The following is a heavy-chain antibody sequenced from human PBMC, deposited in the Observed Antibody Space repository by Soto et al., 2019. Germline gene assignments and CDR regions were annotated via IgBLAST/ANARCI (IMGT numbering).Heavy chain of an antibody. Sequence: SVKVSCKASGGTFSSYAISWVRQAPGQGLEWMGGIIPIFGTANYAQKFQGRVTITADESTSTAYMELSSLRSEDTAVYYCARSPFYYYVSSGFPTRGYYFDYWGQGTLVTVCS. V-gene: IGHV1-69*13. CDR3: ARSPFYYYVSSGFPTRGYYFDY. J-gene: IGHJ4*02. CDR1: GGTFSSYA. D-gene: IGHD3-22*01. CDR2: IIPIFGTA.